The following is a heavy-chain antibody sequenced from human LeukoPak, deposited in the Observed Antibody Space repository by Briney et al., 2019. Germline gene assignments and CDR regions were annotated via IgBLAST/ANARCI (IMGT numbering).Heavy chain of an antibody. D-gene: IGHD2-21*01. V-gene: IGHV1-69*04. CDR1: GGTFSSYS. CDR2: IIPMLGIA. Sequence: ATVKVSCKASGGTFSSYSISWVRQAPGQGLEWMGRIIPMLGIANYARKFQGRVTITADRSTSTAYMELSSLRSEDTAVYYCARGGGIVVVITDTNWFDPWGQGTLVTVSS. CDR3: ARGGGIVVVITDTNWFDP. J-gene: IGHJ5*02.